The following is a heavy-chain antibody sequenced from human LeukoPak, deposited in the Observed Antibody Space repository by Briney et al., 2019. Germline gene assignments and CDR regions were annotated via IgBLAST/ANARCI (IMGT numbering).Heavy chain of an antibody. D-gene: IGHD1-1*01. J-gene: IGHJ3*02. Sequence: GGSLPLSCPASGFTVSSNYMSWVRPAPGKGLAWVSVIYKGGRTYYADSVKGRFTISRDNSKNTLYLQMNSLRAEDTAVYYCARDRWVLKVWTGTTPDDAFDIWGQGTMVTVSS. V-gene: IGHV3-53*05. CDR1: GFTVSSNY. CDR3: ARDRWVLKVWTGTTPDDAFDI. CDR2: IYKGGRT.